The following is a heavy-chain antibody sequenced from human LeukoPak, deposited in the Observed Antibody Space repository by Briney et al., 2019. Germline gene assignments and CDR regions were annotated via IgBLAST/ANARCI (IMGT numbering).Heavy chain of an antibody. CDR3: ASDRGYFYDQLDY. CDR2: ISVSGGVR. J-gene: IGHJ4*02. CDR1: GYPFSSYS. D-gene: IGHD2/OR15-2a*01. V-gene: IGHV3-48*02. Sequence: GGSLRLSCVASGYPFSSYSMNWIRQAPGKGLEWVSYISVSGGVRSYADSVKGRFTISRDDARNSLYLQMNSLKDEDTAVYYCASDRGYFYDQLDYWGQGTLVTVSS.